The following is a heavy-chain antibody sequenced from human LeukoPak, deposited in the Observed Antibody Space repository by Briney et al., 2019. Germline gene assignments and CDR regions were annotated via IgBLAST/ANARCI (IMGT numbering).Heavy chain of an antibody. J-gene: IGHJ4*02. V-gene: IGHV3-7*03. CDR2: IKQDGSEK. CDR3: ARIGYSSSSLDF. Sequence: GGSLRLSCAASGFTFSSYWMSWVRQAPGKGLEWVANIKQDGSEKYYVDSVKGRFTISRDNSKNSVYLQMISLRAEDTAVYKCARIGYSSSSLDFWGRGTLVTVSS. CDR1: GFTFSSYW. D-gene: IGHD6-6*01.